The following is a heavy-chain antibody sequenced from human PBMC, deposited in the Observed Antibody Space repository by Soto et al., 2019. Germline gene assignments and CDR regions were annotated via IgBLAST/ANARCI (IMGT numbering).Heavy chain of an antibody. J-gene: IGHJ4*02. Sequence: GGSLRLSCAASGFTFDDYAMHWVRQAPGKGPEWVSGISWNSSTIYYADSVKGRFTISRDNAKNSLYLQMNSLRAEDTAVYYCARGWQPDYWGQGTLVTVSS. V-gene: IGHV3-9*01. CDR1: GFTFDDYA. CDR2: ISWNSSTI. CDR3: ARGWQPDY.